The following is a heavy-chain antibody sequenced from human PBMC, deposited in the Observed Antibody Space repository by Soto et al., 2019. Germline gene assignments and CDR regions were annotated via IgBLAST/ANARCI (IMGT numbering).Heavy chain of an antibody. CDR3: ARHRRGHYYGMDV. CDR2: IIPIFGTA. CDR1: GGTFSSYA. V-gene: IGHV1-69*12. Sequence: QVQLVQSGAEVKKPGSSVKVACKAFGGTFSSYAISWVRQAHGRGLEWMGGIIPIFGTANYAQKLQGRVTITADESTSTAYMELSSLRSEDTAVYYCARHRRGHYYGMDVWGQGTTVTVSS. D-gene: IGHD2-21*01. J-gene: IGHJ6*02.